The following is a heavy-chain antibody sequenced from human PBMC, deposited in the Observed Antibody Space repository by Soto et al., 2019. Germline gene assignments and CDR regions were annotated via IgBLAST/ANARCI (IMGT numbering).Heavy chain of an antibody. CDR3: ARHSIQAGLFDS. J-gene: IGHJ4*02. D-gene: IGHD2-2*02. CDR2: IFGGGDT. CDR1: GFTVSNSF. Sequence: EVQLVGTGGGLIQPGGSLRLSCTVSGFTVSNSFLSWVRQPPGKGLECVSAIFGGGDTYYSDSVKGRFTISRDNSRNTLYLQMTSRRAEDTAVYYCARHSIQAGLFDSWGQGTLVTVSS. V-gene: IGHV3-53*02.